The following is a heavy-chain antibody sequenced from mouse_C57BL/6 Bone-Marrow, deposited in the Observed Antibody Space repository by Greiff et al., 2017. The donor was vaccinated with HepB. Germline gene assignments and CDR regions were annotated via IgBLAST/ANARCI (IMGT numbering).Heavy chain of an antibody. V-gene: IGHV2-2*01. D-gene: IGHD3-2*01. CDR2: IWSGGST. J-gene: IGHJ3*01. CDR1: GFSLTSYG. CDR3: ASPDSSGYDFAY. Sequence: VQLQESGPGLVQPSQSLSITCTVSGFSLTSYGVHWVRQSPGKGLEWLGVIWSGGSTDYNAAFISRLSISKDNSKSQVFFKMNSLQADDTAIYYCASPDSSGYDFAYWGRGTLVTVSA.